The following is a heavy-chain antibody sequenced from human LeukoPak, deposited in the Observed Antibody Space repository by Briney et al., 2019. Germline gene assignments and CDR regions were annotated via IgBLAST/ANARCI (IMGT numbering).Heavy chain of an antibody. CDR2: IWYDGSNK. D-gene: IGHD4-17*01. Sequence: GGSLRLSCAASGFTFSSYGMHWVRQAPGKGLEWVAVIWYDGSNKYYADSVKGRFTVSRDDSKNTVYLQMNSLRAEDTAVYYCARDPGDYVGNDAFDIWGQGTMVTVSS. CDR1: GFTFSSYG. J-gene: IGHJ3*02. V-gene: IGHV3-33*01. CDR3: ARDPGDYVGNDAFDI.